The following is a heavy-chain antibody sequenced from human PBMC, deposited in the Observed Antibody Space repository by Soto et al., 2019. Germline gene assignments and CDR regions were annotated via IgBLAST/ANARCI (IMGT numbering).Heavy chain of an antibody. V-gene: IGHV5-51*01. D-gene: IGHD2-21*01. Sequence: PVESLKISCKASGYAFTNYWIAWVRQTPWRGLEWMGMIYPGDSDIRYNPSFRGRVTISADKSITSAFVQWGSLKASDSAIYYCARFRAPRRHMISMSFHLWGLGTLVTV. CDR1: GYAFTNYW. CDR3: ARFRAPRRHMISMSFHL. J-gene: IGHJ3*01. CDR2: IYPGDSDI.